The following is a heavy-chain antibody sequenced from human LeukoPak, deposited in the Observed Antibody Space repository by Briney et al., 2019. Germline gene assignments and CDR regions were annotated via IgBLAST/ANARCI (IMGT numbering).Heavy chain of an antibody. Sequence: GGSLRLSCAASGFTFSSYGMHWVRQAPGKGLEWVAVIWYDGSNKYYADSVKGRFTISRDNSKNTLYLQMNSLRAEDTAAYYCARGGATGDVFDYWGQGTLVTVSS. D-gene: IGHD3-10*01. V-gene: IGHV3-33*01. CDR3: ARGGATGDVFDY. CDR1: GFTFSSYG. CDR2: IWYDGSNK. J-gene: IGHJ4*02.